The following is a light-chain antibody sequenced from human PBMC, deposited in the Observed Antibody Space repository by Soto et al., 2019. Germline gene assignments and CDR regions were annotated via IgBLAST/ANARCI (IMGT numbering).Light chain of an antibody. V-gene: IGKV2-30*01. CDR2: KIS. Sequence: DVVMTQSPLSLSVIPGQPASISCRSSQSPVTSDGNTYLNWFHQRPGQSPRRLIYKISNRDSGVPDRFIGSGSGTEFTLKISRVEAEDVGIYCWPYTFGQGTKLEI. CDR1: QSPVTSDGNTY. J-gene: IGKJ2*01. CDR3: PYT.